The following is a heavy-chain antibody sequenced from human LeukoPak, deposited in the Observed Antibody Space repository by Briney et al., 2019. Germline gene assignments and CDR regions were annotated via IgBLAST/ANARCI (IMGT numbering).Heavy chain of an antibody. J-gene: IGHJ6*02. CDR1: GFTFDDYA. CDR3: ARDRDYGSGSYPTNYGMDV. D-gene: IGHD3-10*01. V-gene: IGHV3-30-3*01. CDR2: ISYDGSNK. Sequence: GRSLRLSCAASGFTFDDYAMHWVRQAPGKGLEWVAVISYDGSNKYYADSVKGRFTISRDNSKNTLYLQMNSLRAEDTAVYYCARDRDYGSGSYPTNYGMDVWGQGTTVTVSS.